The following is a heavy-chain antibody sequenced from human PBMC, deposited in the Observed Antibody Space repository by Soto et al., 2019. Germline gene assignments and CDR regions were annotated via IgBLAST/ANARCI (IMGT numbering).Heavy chain of an antibody. CDR3: ARDRGETIGGVGWLDYYYGMAV. J-gene: IGHJ6*04. D-gene: IGHD3-16*01. CDR2: ISSSSSYI. CDR1: GFTFSSYS. V-gene: IGHV3-21*01. Sequence: PGGSLRLSCAASGFTFSSYSMNWVRQAPGKGLEWVSSISSSSSYIYYADSVKGRFTISRDNAKNSLYLQMNSLRAEDTAVYYCARDRGETIGGVGWLDYYYGMAVWGKGTTVTFSS.